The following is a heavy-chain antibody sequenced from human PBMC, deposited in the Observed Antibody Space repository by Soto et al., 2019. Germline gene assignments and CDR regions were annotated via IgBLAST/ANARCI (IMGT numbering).Heavy chain of an antibody. CDR2: IYSVRST. J-gene: IGHJ4*02. CDR3: ARGPSDKKVDS. V-gene: IGHV4-30-4*01. Sequence: PSETLSLTCTVSCGSLNNNYYYWSWIRQPPGKGLEWIGHIYSVRSTYNNPSLERRATISVDTSKNQFSLKLTSVTAADTPIYYCARGPSDKKVDSCGQRILVTVSS. CDR1: CGSLNNNYYY.